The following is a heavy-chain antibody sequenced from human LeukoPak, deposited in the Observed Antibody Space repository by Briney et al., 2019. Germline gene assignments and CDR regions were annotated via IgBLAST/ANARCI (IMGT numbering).Heavy chain of an antibody. D-gene: IGHD3-10*01. CDR3: ARDRRTTMVRGVIY. J-gene: IGHJ4*02. Sequence: PGRSLRLSCAASGFTFSSYAMHWVRQAPGKGLEWVAVISYDGSNKYYADSVKGRFTISRDNSKNTLYLQMNSLRAEDTAVYYCARDRRTTMVRGVIYWGQGTLVTVSS. CDR1: GFTFSSYA. CDR2: ISYDGSNK. V-gene: IGHV3-30-3*01.